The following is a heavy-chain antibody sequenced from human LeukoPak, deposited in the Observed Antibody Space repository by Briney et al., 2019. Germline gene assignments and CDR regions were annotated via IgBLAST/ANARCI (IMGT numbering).Heavy chain of an antibody. D-gene: IGHD3-16*02. V-gene: IGHV3-23*01. CDR2: ISGSGGST. J-gene: IGHJ4*02. CDR3: ANSVWDSYRHYCEC. Sequence: GGSLRLSCAASGFTFSSYAMSWVRQAPGKGLEWVSAISGSGGSTYYADSVKGRFTISRDNSKNTLYLQMNSLSAEDTAVYYCANSVWDSYRHYCECWGQGTLVIVSS. CDR1: GFTFSSYA.